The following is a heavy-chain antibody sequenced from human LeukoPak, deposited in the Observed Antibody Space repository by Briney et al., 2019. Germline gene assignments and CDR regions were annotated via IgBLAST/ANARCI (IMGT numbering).Heavy chain of an antibody. J-gene: IGHJ4*02. CDR2: ISYDGSDK. V-gene: IGHV3-30*18. Sequence: GGSLRLSCAASGFTFNNYGMHWVRQAPGKGLEWVAVISYDGSDKYYADSVKGRFTISRDNSKNTLYLQLNNLSTEDTAVYFCAKVDYWGQGTLVTVSS. CDR1: GFTFNNYG. CDR3: AKVDY.